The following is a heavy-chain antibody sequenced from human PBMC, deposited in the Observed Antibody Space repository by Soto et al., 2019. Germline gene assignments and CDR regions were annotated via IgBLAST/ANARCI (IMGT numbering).Heavy chain of an antibody. CDR2: IYYSGST. V-gene: IGHV4-30-4*01. Sequence: SEPLSLTCTVSGGSISSGDYYWSWIRQPPGKGLEWIGYIYYSGSTYYNPSLKSRVTISVDTSKNQFSLKLSSVTAADTAVYYCARVKGSWFGELWAPDYGMDVWGQGTTVTVSS. CDR1: GGSISSGDYY. D-gene: IGHD3-10*01. CDR3: ARVKGSWFGELWAPDYGMDV. J-gene: IGHJ6*02.